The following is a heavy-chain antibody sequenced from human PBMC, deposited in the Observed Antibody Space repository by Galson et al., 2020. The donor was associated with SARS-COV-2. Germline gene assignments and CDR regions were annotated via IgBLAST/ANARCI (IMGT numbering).Heavy chain of an antibody. Sequence: AGGSLRLSCAASGFTFSSYSMNWVRQAPGKGLEWVSSISSSSSYIYYADSVKGRFTISRDNAKNSLYLQMNSLRAEDTAVYYCARGVGSGWYYDYFDYWGQGTLVTVSS. D-gene: IGHD6-19*01. CDR3: ARGVGSGWYYDYFDY. V-gene: IGHV3-21*01. CDR1: GFTFSSYS. CDR2: ISSSSSYI. J-gene: IGHJ4*02.